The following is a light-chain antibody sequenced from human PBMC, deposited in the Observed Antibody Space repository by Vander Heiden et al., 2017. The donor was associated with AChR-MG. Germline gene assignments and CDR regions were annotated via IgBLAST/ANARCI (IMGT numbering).Light chain of an antibody. Sequence: DIQMTQSPSSLSASVGDRVTITCRASQGISNYLAWYQQKPGKGPKLLIYAASTLQSGVPSRFSGSGYGTDFTLTISSLQPEDVATYYCQKYNSPPLFTFGHRTKVDIK. V-gene: IGKV1-27*01. CDR3: QKYNSPPLFT. J-gene: IGKJ3*01. CDR2: AAS. CDR1: QGISNY.